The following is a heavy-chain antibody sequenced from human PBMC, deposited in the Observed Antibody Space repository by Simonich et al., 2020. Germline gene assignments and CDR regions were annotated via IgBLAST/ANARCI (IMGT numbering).Heavy chain of an antibody. J-gene: IGHJ4*02. CDR2: THPSSGGK. V-gene: IGHV1-2*02. Sequence: QVQLVQSGAEVKKPGASVKVSCKASGYTFTGYYMHWVRQAPGQGLGGLGWTHPSSGGKNYEKKLQGRVTMTRDTSISTAYMELSRLRSDDTAVYYCASSKRGYNWNDFDYWGQGTLVTVSS. CDR1: GYTFTGYY. CDR3: ASSKRGYNWNDFDY. D-gene: IGHD1-1*01.